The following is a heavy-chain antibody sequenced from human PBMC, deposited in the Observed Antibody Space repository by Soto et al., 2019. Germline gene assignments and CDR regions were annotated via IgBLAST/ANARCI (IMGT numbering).Heavy chain of an antibody. CDR2: ISAYNGYT. CDR1: GYTFTSYG. D-gene: IGHD6-13*01. CDR3: ARPISAAGPVFDY. V-gene: IGHV1-18*01. J-gene: IGHJ4*02. Sequence: ASVKVSCKASGYTFTSYGISWVRQAPGQGLEWMGWISAYNGYTNYAQKLQGRVTLTTDTSTSTTYMELRSLRSDYTAVYYCARPISAAGPVFDYWGQGTLVTVSS.